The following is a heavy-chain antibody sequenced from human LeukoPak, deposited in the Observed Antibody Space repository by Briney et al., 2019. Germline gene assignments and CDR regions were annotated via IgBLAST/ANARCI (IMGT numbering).Heavy chain of an antibody. CDR3: ARSPLLLYFGDAYYFDY. J-gene: IGHJ4*02. CDR2: ISRSSSFR. CDR1: GFNFSTYS. Sequence: GGSLSLSCAASGFNFSTYSLNWVRQAPGKGLEWVSSISRSSSFRYYADSVKGRFTISRDNAKNSLYLQVNSLRAEDTAMYYCARSPLLLYFGDAYYFDYWGQGTLVTVSS. V-gene: IGHV3-21*01. D-gene: IGHD3-10*01.